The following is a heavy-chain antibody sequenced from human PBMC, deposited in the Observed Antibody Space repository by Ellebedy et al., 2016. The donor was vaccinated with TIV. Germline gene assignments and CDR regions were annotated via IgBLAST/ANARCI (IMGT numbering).Heavy chain of an antibody. J-gene: IGHJ4*02. V-gene: IGHV3-23*01. CDR2: ISGSGGST. D-gene: IGHD6-19*01. CDR3: ASYLYSSGWYGGY. Sequence: GESLKISCAASGFTFSSYAMSWVRQAPGKGLEWVSAISGSGGSTYYADSVKGRFTISRDDSRNTLYLQMNSLRAEDTAVYYCASYLYSSGWYGGYWGQGALVTVSS. CDR1: GFTFSSYA.